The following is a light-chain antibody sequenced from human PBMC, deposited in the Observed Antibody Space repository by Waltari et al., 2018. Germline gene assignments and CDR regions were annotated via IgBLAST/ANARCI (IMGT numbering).Light chain of an antibody. Sequence: SSELTQDPAVSVALGQTVRITCQGDSLRNYYATWTQQKPGQAPILVIYGKNNRPSGIPDRFSGSRSGNTASLTITGAQAEDEADYYCDSRDSSGKHVIFGGGTKLTVL. CDR1: SLRNYY. CDR3: DSRDSSGKHVI. J-gene: IGLJ2*01. V-gene: IGLV3-19*01. CDR2: GKN.